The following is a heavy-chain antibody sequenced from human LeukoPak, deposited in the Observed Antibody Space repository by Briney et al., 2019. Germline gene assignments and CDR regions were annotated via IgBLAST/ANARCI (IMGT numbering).Heavy chain of an antibody. CDR1: GGSFSGYY. J-gene: IGHJ5*02. D-gene: IGHD3-10*01. CDR2: INHSGST. Sequence: SETLSLTCAVYGGSFSGYYWSWIRQPPGKGLEWIGEINHSGSTNYNPSLESRVTISVDTSKNQFSLKLSSVTAADTAVYYCARGRILWFGELLYANWFDPWGQGTLVTVSS. CDR3: ARGRILWFGELLYANWFDP. V-gene: IGHV4-34*01.